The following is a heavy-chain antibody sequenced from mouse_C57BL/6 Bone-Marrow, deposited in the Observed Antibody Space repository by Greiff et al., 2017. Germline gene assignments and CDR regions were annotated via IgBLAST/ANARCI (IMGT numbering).Heavy chain of an antibody. V-gene: IGHV7-1*01. CDR1: GFTFSDFY. D-gene: IGHD1-1*01. CDR2: SRNKANDYTT. Sequence: EVKLVESGGGLVQSGRSLRLSCATSGFTFSDFYMEWVRQAPGKGLEWIAASRNKANDYTTEYSASVKGRFIVSRDTSQSILYLQMNALRAEDTAIYYCARDRAVAPHYYAMDYWGQGTSVTVSS. J-gene: IGHJ4*01. CDR3: ARDRAVAPHYYAMDY.